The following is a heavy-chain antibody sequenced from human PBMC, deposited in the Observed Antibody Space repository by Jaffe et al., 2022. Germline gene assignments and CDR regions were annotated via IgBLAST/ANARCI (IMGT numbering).Heavy chain of an antibody. V-gene: IGHV3-7*05. J-gene: IGHJ3*02. Sequence: EVQLVESGGGLVQPGGSLRLSCATSGFTFTDHWMNWVRQSPGKSLEWVASIKTDGTETGYGDSVRGRFTISRDNAKNSLSLHMNSLRAEDTAVYFCARPVFCRGGACWLAFDIWVIGTMVSVSS. D-gene: IGHD2-21*02. CDR3: ARPVFCRGGACWLAFDI. CDR2: IKTDGTET. CDR1: GFTFTDHW.